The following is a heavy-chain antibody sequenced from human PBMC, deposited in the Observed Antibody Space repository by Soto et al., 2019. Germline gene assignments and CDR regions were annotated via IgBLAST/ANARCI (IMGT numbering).Heavy chain of an antibody. D-gene: IGHD2-2*01. CDR1: GGTFSSYA. CDR2: LIPIFGTA. CDR3: ARDVNPSYPSHYCYYGMDV. J-gene: IGHJ6*02. V-gene: IGHV1-69*01. Sequence: QVQLVQSGAEVKKPGSSVKVSCKASGGTFSSYAISWVRQAPGQGLEWMGGLIPIFGTANYAQKFQGRVTITADESTSTAYMELSSLRSEDTAVDYCARDVNPSYPSHYCYYGMDVWGQGPTVTVSS.